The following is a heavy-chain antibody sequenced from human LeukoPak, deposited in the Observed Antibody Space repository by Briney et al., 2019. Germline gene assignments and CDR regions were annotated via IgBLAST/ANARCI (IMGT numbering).Heavy chain of an antibody. Sequence: PGGSLRLSCAASGFTFSSYAMSWVRQAPGKGLEWVGRIKSKTDGGTTDYAAPVKGRFTISRDDSKNTLYLQMNSLKTEDTAVYYCTTIGYCSSTSCRWGQGTLVTVSS. V-gene: IGHV3-15*01. CDR1: GFTFSSYA. D-gene: IGHD2-2*01. CDR3: TTIGYCSSTSCR. J-gene: IGHJ4*02. CDR2: IKSKTDGGTT.